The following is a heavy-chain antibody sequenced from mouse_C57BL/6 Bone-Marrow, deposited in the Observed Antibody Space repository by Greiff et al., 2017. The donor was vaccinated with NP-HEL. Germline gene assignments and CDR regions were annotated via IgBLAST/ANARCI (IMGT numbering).Heavy chain of an antibody. Sequence: EVKLVESGGGLVQPGGSLKLSCAASGFTFSDYYMYWVRQTPEKRLEWVAYISNGGGSTYYPDTVKGRFTISRDNAKNTLYLQMSRLKSEDTAMYYCARQRDAMEYGGQGTSDTVSS. V-gene: IGHV5-12*01. CDR2: ISNGGGST. CDR3: ARQRDAMEY. J-gene: IGHJ4*01. CDR1: GFTFSDYY.